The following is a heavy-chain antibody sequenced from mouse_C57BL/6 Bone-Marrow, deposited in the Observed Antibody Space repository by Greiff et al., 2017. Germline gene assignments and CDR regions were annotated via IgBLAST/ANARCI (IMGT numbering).Heavy chain of an antibody. CDR3: ARDAIYYGYDGAWFAY. CDR1: GFTFSSYA. CDR2: ISDGGSYT. Sequence: EVKLVESGGGLVKPGGSLKLSCAASGFTFSSYAMSWVRQTPEKRLEWVATISDGGSYTYYPDNVKGRFTISRDNAKNNLYLQMSHLKSEDTAMYYCARDAIYYGYDGAWFAYWGQGTLVTVSA. J-gene: IGHJ3*01. V-gene: IGHV5-4*01. D-gene: IGHD2-2*01.